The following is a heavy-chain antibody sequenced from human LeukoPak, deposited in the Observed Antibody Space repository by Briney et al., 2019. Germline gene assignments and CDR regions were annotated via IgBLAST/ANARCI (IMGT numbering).Heavy chain of an antibody. V-gene: IGHV3-23*01. D-gene: IGHD2-2*01. CDR2: ISGRGGST. CDR1: GFTFSSYA. CDR3: AKDDGRYCSSTSCYWGYFDY. Sequence: GGSLRLSCAASGFTFSSYAMSWVRQAPGKWLEWVSAISGRGGSTYYADSVKGRFTISRDNSKNTLYLQMNSLRAEDTAVYYCAKDDGRYCSSTSCYWGYFDYWGQGTLVTVSS. J-gene: IGHJ4*02.